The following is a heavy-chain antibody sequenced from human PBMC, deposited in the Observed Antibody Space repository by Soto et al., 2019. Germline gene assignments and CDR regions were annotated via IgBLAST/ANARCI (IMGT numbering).Heavy chain of an antibody. V-gene: IGHV4-39*01. CDR1: GGSITRRSSY. Sequence: LSLTCIVSGGSITRRSSYWAWIRQPPGKGLEWVGTFYDGNTYHNPSLRSRITIAVDTSKNQFSLKLNSVAAADTAFYYCATTRGLAVGGSFDYWGQGMLVTVSS. CDR3: ATTRGLAVGGSFDY. D-gene: IGHD3-10*01. J-gene: IGHJ4*02. CDR2: FYDGNT.